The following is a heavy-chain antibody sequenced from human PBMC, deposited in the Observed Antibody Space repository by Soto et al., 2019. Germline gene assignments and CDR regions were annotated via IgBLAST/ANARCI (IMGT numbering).Heavy chain of an antibody. CDR2: INPNSGGT. Sequence: ASVKVSCKASGYTFTGYYMHWVRQAPGQGLEWMGWINPNSGGTNYAQKFQGWATMTRDTSIGTAYMELSRLRSDDTAVYYCARSLSVFGELPTDYWGQGTLVTVSS. D-gene: IGHD3-10*02. V-gene: IGHV1-2*04. CDR1: GYTFTGYY. J-gene: IGHJ4*02. CDR3: ARSLSVFGELPTDY.